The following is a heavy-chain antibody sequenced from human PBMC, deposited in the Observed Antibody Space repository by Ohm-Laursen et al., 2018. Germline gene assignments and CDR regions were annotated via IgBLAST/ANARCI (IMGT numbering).Heavy chain of an antibody. V-gene: IGHV3-9*01. CDR2: ISWNSGSI. D-gene: IGHD3-3*01. CDR3: AKDGLNDFWSGYYTFGWFDP. CDR1: GFTFDDYA. J-gene: IGHJ5*02. Sequence: SLRLSCTASGFTFDDYAMHWVRQAPGKGLEWVSGISWNSGSIGYADSVKGRFTISRDNAKNSLYLQMNSLRAEDTALYYCAKDGLNDFWSGYYTFGWFDPWGQGTLVTVSS.